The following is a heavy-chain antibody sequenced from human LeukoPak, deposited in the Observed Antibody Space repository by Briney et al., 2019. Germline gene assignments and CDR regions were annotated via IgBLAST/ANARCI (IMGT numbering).Heavy chain of an antibody. CDR3: ARGFSALDI. D-gene: IGHD3-3*01. CDR2: IYHSGST. CDR1: GGSISSGGYS. J-gene: IGHJ3*02. Sequence: PSETLSLTCAVSGGSISSGGYSWSWIRQPPGKGLEWIGYIYHSGSTYYNPSLKSRVTISVDRSKNQFSLKLSSVTAADTAVYYCARGFSALDIWGQGTVVTVSS. V-gene: IGHV4-30-2*01.